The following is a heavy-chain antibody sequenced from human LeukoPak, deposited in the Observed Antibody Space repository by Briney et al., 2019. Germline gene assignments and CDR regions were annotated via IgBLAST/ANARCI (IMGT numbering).Heavy chain of an antibody. J-gene: IGHJ4*02. CDR2: IKQDGSEK. D-gene: IGHD4-11*01. Sequence: GGSLRLSCAGSGFTFGSNWMSWVRQAPGKGLEWVANIKQDGSEKYYVETVKGRFTISRDNAKNSLYLQMDSLRAEDTAVYYCANTVPPDYWGQGTLVTVSS. CDR1: GFTFGSNW. V-gene: IGHV3-7*01. CDR3: ANTVPPDY.